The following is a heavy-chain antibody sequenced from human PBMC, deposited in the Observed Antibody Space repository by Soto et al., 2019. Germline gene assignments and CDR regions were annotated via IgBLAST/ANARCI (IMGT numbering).Heavy chain of an antibody. V-gene: IGHV3-74*01. D-gene: IGHD6-19*01. Sequence: EVHLVESGGVLVQPGGSLRLSCAASGFSFSDYWMHWVRQPPGKGLVWVSHISEDGSISAYADSLKGRFTITRDNAKNTLFLQINGLRDEDTALYYCVRGNRGWRGMDYWGQGTLLTVSS. CDR2: ISEDGSIS. CDR1: GFSFSDYW. CDR3: VRGNRGWRGMDY. J-gene: IGHJ4*02.